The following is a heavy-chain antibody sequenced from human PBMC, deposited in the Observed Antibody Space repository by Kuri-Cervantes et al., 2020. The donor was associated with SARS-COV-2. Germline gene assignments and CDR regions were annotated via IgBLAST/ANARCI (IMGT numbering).Heavy chain of an antibody. CDR2: IYTSGST. Sequence: SETLSLTCTVSGGSISSYYWSWIRQPAGKGLEWIGRIYTSGSTNYNPSLKSRVTMSVDTSKNQFSLKLSPVTAADTAVYYCAREEEDCSGGSCYSRWGQGTLVTVSS. V-gene: IGHV4-4*07. D-gene: IGHD2-15*01. CDR1: GGSISSYY. CDR3: AREEEDCSGGSCYSR. J-gene: IGHJ4*02.